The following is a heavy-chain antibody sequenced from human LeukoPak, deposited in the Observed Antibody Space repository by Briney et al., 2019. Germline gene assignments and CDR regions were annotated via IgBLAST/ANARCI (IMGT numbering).Heavy chain of an antibody. CDR1: GFTFSSYA. V-gene: IGHV3-23*01. Sequence: GGSLRLSCAASGFTFSSYAMSWVRQAPGKGLEWVSAISGSGGSTYYADSVKGRFTISRDNSKHTLYLQMNSLRAEDTAVYYCAKDRLFLDAFDIWGQGTMVTVSS. CDR2: ISGSGGST. CDR3: AKDRLFLDAFDI. J-gene: IGHJ3*02. D-gene: IGHD2-21*02.